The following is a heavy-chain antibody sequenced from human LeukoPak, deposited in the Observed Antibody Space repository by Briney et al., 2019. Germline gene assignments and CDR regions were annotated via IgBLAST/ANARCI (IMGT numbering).Heavy chain of an antibody. CDR3: ARWDYYGSGSYFH. V-gene: IGHV1-2*02. CDR2: ITPNSGGT. J-gene: IGHJ4*02. D-gene: IGHD3-10*01. CDR1: GYIFTGFY. Sequence: ASVKVSCKASGYIFTGFYMHWVRQAPGQGLEWMGWITPNSGGTNYAQKFQGRVTMTRDTSISTAYMELSRLRSDDTAVYYCARWDYYGSGSYFHWGQGTLVTVSS.